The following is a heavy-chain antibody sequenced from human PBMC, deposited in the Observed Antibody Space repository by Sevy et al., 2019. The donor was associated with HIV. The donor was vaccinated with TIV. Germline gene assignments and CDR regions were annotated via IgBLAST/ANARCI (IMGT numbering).Heavy chain of an antibody. D-gene: IGHD3-22*01. CDR3: AKALNPALESMIEVILRTLKGFDV. CDR1: GFTFNTHA. J-gene: IGHJ3*01. V-gene: IGHV3-23*01. CDR2: ISGPGLST. Sequence: GGSLRLSCTASGFTFNTHAMTWVRQAPGKGLEWVSVISGPGLSTYYADSAKGRFTISRDNSQNTLYLQMNSLRVDDTATYYCAKALNPALESMIEVILRTLKGFDVWGQGTMVTVSS.